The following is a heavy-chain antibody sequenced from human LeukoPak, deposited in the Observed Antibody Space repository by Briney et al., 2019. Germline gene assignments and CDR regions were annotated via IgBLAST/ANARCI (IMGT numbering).Heavy chain of an antibody. CDR3: ATGGTNLIVPTS. CDR2: IYAGGST. J-gene: IGHJ5*02. V-gene: IGHV3-53*01. CDR1: GFTVSSNY. D-gene: IGHD3-22*01. Sequence: PGGSLRLSCAASGFTVSSNYMTWVRQAPGRGLEWVSVIYAGGSTYYADSVKGRFTLSRDISKNTLYLQMNSLRADDTAVYYCATGGTNLIVPTSWGQGTLVTVSS.